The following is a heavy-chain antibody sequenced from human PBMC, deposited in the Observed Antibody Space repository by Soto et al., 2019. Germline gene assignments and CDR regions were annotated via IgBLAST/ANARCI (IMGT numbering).Heavy chain of an antibody. CDR2: IYYSGST. CDR1: GGSISSGGYY. J-gene: IGHJ4*02. Sequence: SETLSLTCTVSGGSISSGGYYWSWIRQHPGKGLEWIGYIYYSGSTYYNPSLKSRVTISVDTSKNQFSLKLSSVTAADTAVYYCERDRNYGGSVYWGQGPLVTVS. D-gene: IGHD4-17*01. CDR3: ERDRNYGGSVY. V-gene: IGHV4-31*03.